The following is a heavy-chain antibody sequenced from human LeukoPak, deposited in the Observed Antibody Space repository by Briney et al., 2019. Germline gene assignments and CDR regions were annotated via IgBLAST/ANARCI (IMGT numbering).Heavy chain of an antibody. D-gene: IGHD1-26*01. CDR2: ISYDGSNK. V-gene: IGHV3-30*18. CDR1: GFTFSSYG. Sequence: GRSLRLSCAASGFTFSSYGMHWVRQAPGKGLEWVAVISYDGSNKYYADSVKGRFTISRDNSKNTLYLQMNSLRAEDTAVYYCAKTEVGATTYYYYYGMDVWGQGTTVTVSS. CDR3: AKTEVGATTYYYYYGMDV. J-gene: IGHJ6*02.